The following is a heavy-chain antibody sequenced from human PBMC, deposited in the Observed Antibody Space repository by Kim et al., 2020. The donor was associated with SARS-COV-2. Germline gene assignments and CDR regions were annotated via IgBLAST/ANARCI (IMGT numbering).Heavy chain of an antibody. CDR3: ARLYPYSSSSLPWFDP. D-gene: IGHD6-13*01. CDR2: IDPSDSYT. Sequence: GESLKISCKGSGYSFTSYWISWVRQMPGKGLEWMGRIDPSDSYTNYSPSFQGHVTISADKSISTAYLQWSSLKASDTAMYYCARLYPYSSSSLPWFDPWGQGTLVTVSS. CDR1: GYSFTSYW. V-gene: IGHV5-10-1*01. J-gene: IGHJ5*02.